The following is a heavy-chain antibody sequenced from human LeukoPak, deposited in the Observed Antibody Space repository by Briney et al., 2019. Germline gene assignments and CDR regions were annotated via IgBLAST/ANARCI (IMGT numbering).Heavy chain of an antibody. V-gene: IGHV4-59*01. CDR3: ARDTRGSGSYYNWFDP. Sequence: SETLSLTCTVSGGSISSYYWSWIRQPPGRGLEWIGYIYYSGSTNYNPSLKSRVTISVDTSKNQFSLKLSSVTAADTAVYYCARDTRGSGSYYNWFDPWGQGTLVTVSS. J-gene: IGHJ5*02. D-gene: IGHD3-10*01. CDR1: GGSISSYY. CDR2: IYYSGST.